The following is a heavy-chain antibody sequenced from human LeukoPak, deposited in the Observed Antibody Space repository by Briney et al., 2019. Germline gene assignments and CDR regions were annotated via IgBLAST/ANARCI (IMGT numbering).Heavy chain of an antibody. CDR3: ARDPAKFWSGHDY. CDR1: GFTFSSLW. J-gene: IGHJ4*02. CDR2: INSDGKIT. Sequence: GGSLRLSCAASGFTFSSLWMHWVRQAPGKGLVWVSRINSDGKITIYADSVKGRFTISRDNSKNTLYVQINSLRAEDTAVYYCARDPAKFWSGHDYWGQGTLVTVSS. D-gene: IGHD3-3*01. V-gene: IGHV3-74*01.